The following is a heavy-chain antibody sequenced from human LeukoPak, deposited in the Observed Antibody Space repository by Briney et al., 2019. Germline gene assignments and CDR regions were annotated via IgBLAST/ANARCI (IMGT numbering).Heavy chain of an antibody. CDR1: GESISSGGFY. D-gene: IGHD1-14*01. CDR2: IYESGST. J-gene: IGHJ4*02. CDR3: ARGIEPRVYFDY. Sequence: SETLSLTGTVPGESISSGGFYWSWIRQHQGKGLEWIGYIYESGSTYYTPSLKCRLTISVDTSQKPFSLELRSVTAAAKAVYYCARGIEPRVYFDYWGQGFLVTVSS. V-gene: IGHV4-31*03.